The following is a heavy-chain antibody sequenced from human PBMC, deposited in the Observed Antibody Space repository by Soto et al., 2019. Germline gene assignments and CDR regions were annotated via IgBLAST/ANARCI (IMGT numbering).Heavy chain of an antibody. J-gene: IGHJ4*02. V-gene: IGHV4-34*01. CDR3: ARGHSLRYCSGGSCYLDY. Sequence: SETLSLTCAVYGGSFSGYYWSWIRQPPGKGPEWIGEINHSGSTNYNPSLKSRVTISVDTSKNQFSLKLSSVTAADTAVYYCARGHSLRYCSGGSCYLDYWGQGTLVTVSS. CDR1: GGSFSGYY. CDR2: INHSGST. D-gene: IGHD2-15*01.